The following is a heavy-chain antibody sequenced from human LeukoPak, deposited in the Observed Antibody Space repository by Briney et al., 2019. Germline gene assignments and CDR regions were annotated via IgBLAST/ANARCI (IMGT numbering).Heavy chain of an antibody. CDR2: INTDGSTT. J-gene: IGHJ4*02. CDR1: GFTFSSYW. CDR3: ARLVAAAGFDY. Sequence: GGSLRLFCAASGFTFSSYWMHCVRQAPGKGLVWVSRINTDGSTTSYADSVKGRFTISRDNAKNTLYLQMNSLRAEHTAVFYCARLVAAAGFDYWGQGTLVTVSS. D-gene: IGHD6-13*01. V-gene: IGHV3-74*01.